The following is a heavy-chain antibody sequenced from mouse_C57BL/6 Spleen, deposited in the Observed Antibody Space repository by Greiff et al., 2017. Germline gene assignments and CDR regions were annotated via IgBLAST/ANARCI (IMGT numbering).Heavy chain of an antibody. CDR1: GFTFSSYA. J-gene: IGHJ2*01. D-gene: IGHD2-10*01. V-gene: IGHV5-9-1*02. Sequence: EVKRVESGAGLVKPGGSLKLSCAASGFTFSSYAMSWVRQTPEKRLEWVAYISSGGDYIYYADTVKGRFTISRDNARNTLYLQMSSLKSEDTAMYYCTRGLPDYWGQGTTLTVSS. CDR3: TRGLPDY. CDR2: ISSGGDYI.